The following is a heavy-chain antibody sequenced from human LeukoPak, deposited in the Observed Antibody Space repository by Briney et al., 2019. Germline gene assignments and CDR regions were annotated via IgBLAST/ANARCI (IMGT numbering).Heavy chain of an antibody. CDR3: AKGKGLIKPTTRPADY. J-gene: IGHJ4*02. V-gene: IGHV3-23*01. CDR1: GFTFSNYA. CDR2: IGGSGGST. D-gene: IGHD1/OR15-1a*01. Sequence: GGSLRLSCAASGFTFSNYAMSWVRQAPGKGLEWVSGIGGSGGSTYYADSVKGRFTNSRENSKNTLYLQMNSLRAEDTAVYYCAKGKGLIKPTTRPADYWGQGALVTVSS.